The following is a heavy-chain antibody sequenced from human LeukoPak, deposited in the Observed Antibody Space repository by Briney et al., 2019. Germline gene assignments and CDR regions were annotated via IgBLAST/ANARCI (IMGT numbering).Heavy chain of an antibody. V-gene: IGHV3-7*04. Sequence: GGSLRLSCAASGFTFSSYWMSWVRQAPGKGLEWVANIKQDGSEKYYVDSVKGRFTISRDNAKNSLYLQMNSLRAEDTAVYYCARVYEGSAGLYYYYYYMDVWGKGTTVTVSS. J-gene: IGHJ6*03. CDR3: ARVYEGSAGLYYYYYYMDV. CDR1: GFTFSSYW. CDR2: IKQDGSEK. D-gene: IGHD1-14*01.